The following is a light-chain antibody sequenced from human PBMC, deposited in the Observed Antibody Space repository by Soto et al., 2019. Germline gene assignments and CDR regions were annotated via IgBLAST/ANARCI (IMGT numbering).Light chain of an antibody. Sequence: QSALAQPASVSGSPGQSITISCTGTSSDVGGYNHVSWYQQHPGRAPKLLIYEVTNRPSGISNRFSGSKSGNTASLTISGLQAEDEADYYCTSYASSTTVVFGGGTKLTVL. CDR3: TSYASSTTVV. CDR1: SSDVGGYNH. CDR2: EVT. J-gene: IGLJ3*02. V-gene: IGLV2-14*01.